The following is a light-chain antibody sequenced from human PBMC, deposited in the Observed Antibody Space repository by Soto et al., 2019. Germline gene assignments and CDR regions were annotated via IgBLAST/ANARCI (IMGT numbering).Light chain of an antibody. CDR3: SSYTSSSTLVV. V-gene: IGLV2-14*01. J-gene: IGLJ2*01. CDR2: DVS. Sequence: QSALTQPASVSGSPGQSITISCTGTSSDVGGYNYVSWYQQHPGKAPKLMIYDVSNRPSRVSNRFSGSKSGNTASLTISGLHAEDEADYYCSSYTSSSTLVVFGGGTNVTVL. CDR1: SSDVGGYNY.